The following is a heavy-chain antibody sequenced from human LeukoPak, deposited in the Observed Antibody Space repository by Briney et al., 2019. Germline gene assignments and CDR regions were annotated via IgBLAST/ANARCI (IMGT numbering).Heavy chain of an antibody. CDR1: GFTFKDYG. CDR2: INWNGGGS. Sequence: GRSLRLSCAASGFTFKDYGMHWVRQPPGKGLEWVSSINWNGGGSDYADYVKGRFTISRDNAKDSLYLQLSSLRPEDPALYYCAKHMRATNTYSFFGLDVWGQGTTVTVSS. D-gene: IGHD1-26*01. CDR3: AKHMRATNTYSFFGLDV. V-gene: IGHV3-9*01. J-gene: IGHJ6*02.